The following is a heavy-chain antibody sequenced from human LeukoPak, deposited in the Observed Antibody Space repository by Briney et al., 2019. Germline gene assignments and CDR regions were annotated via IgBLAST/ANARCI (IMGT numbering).Heavy chain of an antibody. CDR1: GFTFSSYT. CDR3: ARGEYGSGSYHIDY. J-gene: IGHJ4*02. V-gene: IGHV3-21*01. Sequence: PGGSLRLSCAVSGFTFSSYTINWVRQAPGKGLEWVSFISGSGSYIYYADSMKGRFTISRDNAKGSLFLQMNSLRAEDTAVYYCARGEYGSGSYHIDYWGQGTLVTVSS. CDR2: ISGSGSYI. D-gene: IGHD3-10*01.